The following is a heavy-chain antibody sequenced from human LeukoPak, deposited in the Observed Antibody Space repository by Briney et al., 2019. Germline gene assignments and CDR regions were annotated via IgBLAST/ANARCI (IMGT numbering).Heavy chain of an antibody. CDR3: IVFGDSNH. D-gene: IGHD4-17*01. CDR1: GFTFSSYG. V-gene: IGHV3-23*05. Sequence: GGSLRLSCAASGFTFSSYGMSWVRQAPGKGLEWASAIHTSGDTCYADSVKGRFTISRDTSKNTLYLQINSLRVEDTAVYYCIVFGDSNHWGQGTLVTVSS. CDR2: IHTSGDT. J-gene: IGHJ5*02.